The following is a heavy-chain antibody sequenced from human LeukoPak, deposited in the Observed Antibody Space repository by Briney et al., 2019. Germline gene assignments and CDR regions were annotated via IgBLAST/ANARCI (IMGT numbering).Heavy chain of an antibody. V-gene: IGHV3-21*01. Sequence: PGGSLRLSCAASGFTFTNYAMSWVRQAPGKGLEWVSSISSSSSYIYYADSVKGRFTISRDNAKNSLYLQMNSLRAEDTAVYYCAKDYGDYPDAFDIWGQGTMVTVSS. J-gene: IGHJ3*02. CDR3: AKDYGDYPDAFDI. CDR2: ISSSSSYI. D-gene: IGHD4-17*01. CDR1: GFTFTNYA.